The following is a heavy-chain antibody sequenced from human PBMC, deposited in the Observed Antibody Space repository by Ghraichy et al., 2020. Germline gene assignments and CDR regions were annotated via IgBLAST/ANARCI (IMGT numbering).Heavy chain of an antibody. CDR1: GGSFSGYY. CDR2: INHSGST. Sequence: SETLSLTCAVYGGSFSGYYWSWIRQPPGKGLEWIGEINHSGSTNYNPSLKSRVTISVDTSKNQFSLKLSSVTAADTAVYYCARGWARKTYSSSSTQIDYWGQGTLVTVSS. V-gene: IGHV4-34*01. J-gene: IGHJ4*02. D-gene: IGHD6-13*01. CDR3: ARGWARKTYSSSSTQIDY.